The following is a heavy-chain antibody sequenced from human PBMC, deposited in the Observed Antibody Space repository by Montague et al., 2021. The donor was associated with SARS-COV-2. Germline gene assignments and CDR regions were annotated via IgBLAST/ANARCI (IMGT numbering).Heavy chain of an antibody. V-gene: IGHV6-1*01. CDR1: GDSVSSTSAS. D-gene: IGHD3-3*02. CDR3: ASAFYGDHWAFDV. J-gene: IGHJ3*01. CDR2: TYYRSWWRS. Sequence: CAISGDSVSSTSASWNWIRQSPSRGLEWLGRTYYRSWWRSQYPGSLESRITISGGTSKNQFSLQLNSVTPEGTAVYYCASAFYGDHWAFDVWGQGTMVTVSS.